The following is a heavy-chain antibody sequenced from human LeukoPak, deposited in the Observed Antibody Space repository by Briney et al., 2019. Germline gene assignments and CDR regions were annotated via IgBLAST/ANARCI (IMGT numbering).Heavy chain of an antibody. CDR2: IRNKANSYTT. Sequence: KPGGSLRLSCAASGFTFSDHYMDWVRQAPGKGLEWVGRIRNKANSYTTEYAASVKGRFTISRDDSKNSLYLQMNSLKCEDTAVYYCAREWDSGSYYLGYFDYWGQGTLVTVSS. CDR3: AREWDSGSYYLGYFDY. V-gene: IGHV3-72*01. D-gene: IGHD1-26*01. J-gene: IGHJ4*02. CDR1: GFTFSDHY.